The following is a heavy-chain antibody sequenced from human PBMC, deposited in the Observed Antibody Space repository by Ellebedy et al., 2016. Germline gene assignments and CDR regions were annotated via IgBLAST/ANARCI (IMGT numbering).Heavy chain of an antibody. D-gene: IGHD6-19*01. Sequence: SETLSLTCTVSGGSISSYYWSWIRQPPGKGLGWIGYIHYSGSTNYNPSLKGRVTISVDTSKNQFSLKLTSVTAADTAVYYCARQAISGWKNWFDPWGQGTLVTVSS. J-gene: IGHJ5*02. CDR1: GGSISSYY. V-gene: IGHV4-59*08. CDR3: ARQAISGWKNWFDP. CDR2: IHYSGST.